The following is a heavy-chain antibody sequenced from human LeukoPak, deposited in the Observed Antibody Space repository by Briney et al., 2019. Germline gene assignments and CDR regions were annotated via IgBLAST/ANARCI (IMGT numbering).Heavy chain of an antibody. J-gene: IGHJ6*03. D-gene: IGHD2-15*01. Sequence: PSETLSLTCTVSGGSISSYYWSWIRQPPGKGLEWIGYIYYSGSTNYNPSLRSRVTISVDTSKNQFSLKLSSVTAADTAVYYCARAAGYCSGGSCYYYYYYMDVWGRGTTVTVSS. CDR3: ARAAGYCSGGSCYYYYYYMDV. V-gene: IGHV4-59*01. CDR2: IYYSGST. CDR1: GGSISSYY.